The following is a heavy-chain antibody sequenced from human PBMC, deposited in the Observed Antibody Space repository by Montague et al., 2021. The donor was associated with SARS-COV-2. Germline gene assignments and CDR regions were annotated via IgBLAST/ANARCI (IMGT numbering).Heavy chain of an antibody. D-gene: IGHD3-10*01. CDR1: GMSITSYY. V-gene: IGHV4-59*01. CDR2: ISDSGST. Sequence: SETLSLTCSVSGMSITSYYWNWIRQPPGKGLEWIGYISDSGSTNYSPSLKSRVTMSVDTSKNQMSLKLTSVTAAGTAVYYCARGCLSYFGAGSHCYGMDVWGQGTTVTVSS. J-gene: IGHJ6*02. CDR3: ARGCLSYFGAGSHCYGMDV.